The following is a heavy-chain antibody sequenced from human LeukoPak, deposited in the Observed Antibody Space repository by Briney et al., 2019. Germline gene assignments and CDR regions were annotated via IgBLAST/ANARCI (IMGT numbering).Heavy chain of an antibody. CDR3: ATGRSGYWEPNDGYYGMDV. V-gene: IGHV1-24*01. Sequence: ASVKVSCKVSGYTLTELSMHWVRQAPGKGLEWMGGFEPEDGETIYAQKFQGRVTMTEDTSTDTAYMELSSLRSEDTAVYYCATGRSGYWEPNDGYYGMDVWGQGTTVTVSS. D-gene: IGHD3-22*01. CDR1: GYTLTELS. CDR2: FEPEDGET. J-gene: IGHJ6*02.